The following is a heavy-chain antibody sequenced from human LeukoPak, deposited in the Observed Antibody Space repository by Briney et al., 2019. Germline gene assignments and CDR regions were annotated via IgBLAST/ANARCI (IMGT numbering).Heavy chain of an antibody. CDR2: FDPEDGET. V-gene: IGHV1-24*01. CDR1: GYTLTELS. CDR3: ATPERTLYGDYEFDY. D-gene: IGHD4-17*01. J-gene: IGHJ4*02. Sequence: ASVKVSCKVSGYTLTELSMHWVRQAPGKGLEWMGGFDPEDGETIYAQKFQGRVTMTEDTSTDTAYMELSSLRSEDTAVYYCATPERTLYGDYEFDYWGQGTLVTVSS.